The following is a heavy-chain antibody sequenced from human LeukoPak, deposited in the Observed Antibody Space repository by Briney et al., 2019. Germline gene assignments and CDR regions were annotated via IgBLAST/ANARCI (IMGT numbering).Heavy chain of an antibody. V-gene: IGHV3-23*01. Sequence: GGSLRLSCAASGFTFSSYAMTWVRQAPGKGLEWVSASTGSGGTTYYADSVMGRITISRDNAKNSLYLQMNSLRAEDTAVYYCVRELATWGQGTLVTVSS. D-gene: IGHD6-6*01. CDR3: VRELAT. CDR2: STGSGGTT. J-gene: IGHJ4*02. CDR1: GFTFSSYA.